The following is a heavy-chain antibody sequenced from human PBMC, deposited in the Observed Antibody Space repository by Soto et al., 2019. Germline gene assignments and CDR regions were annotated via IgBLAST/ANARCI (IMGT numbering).Heavy chain of an antibody. V-gene: IGHV3-7*01. CDR3: ARELKYYYGSGRYLDY. D-gene: IGHD3-10*01. J-gene: IGHJ4*02. CDR2: IKQDGSEK. CDR1: GFTFSSYW. Sequence: GGSLRLSCAASGFTFSSYWMSWVRQAPGKGLEWVANIKQDGSEKYYVDSVKGRFTISRDNAKNSLYLQMNSLRAEDTAVDDCARELKYYYGSGRYLDYWGQGTLVTVSS.